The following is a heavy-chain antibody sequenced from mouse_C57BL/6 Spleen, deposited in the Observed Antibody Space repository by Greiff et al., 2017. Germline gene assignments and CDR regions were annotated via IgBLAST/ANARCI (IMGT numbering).Heavy chain of an antibody. CDR1: GFTFSSYA. CDR3: ARDLDYYAMDY. CDR2: ISDGGSYT. Sequence: EVKLVESGGGLVKPGGSLKLSCAASGFTFSSYAMSWVRQTPEKRLEWVATISDGGSYTYYPDNVKGRFTISRDNAKNNLYLQMRHLKSEDTAMYYCARDLDYYAMDYWGQGTSVTVSS. J-gene: IGHJ4*01. V-gene: IGHV5-4*01.